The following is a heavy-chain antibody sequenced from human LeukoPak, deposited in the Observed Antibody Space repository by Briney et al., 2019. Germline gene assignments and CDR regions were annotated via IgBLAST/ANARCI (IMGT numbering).Heavy chain of an antibody. V-gene: IGHV4-38-2*02. Sequence: PSETLSLTCTVSGYSLSSDYYWGWIRQPPGKGLEWIGSIYHSGSTYYNPSLKTRVTISVDTSKNQFSLKLSSVTAADTAVYYCARVFKRAPKGYDAFDIWGQGTMVTVSS. J-gene: IGHJ3*02. D-gene: IGHD1-14*01. CDR2: IYHSGST. CDR3: ARVFKRAPKGYDAFDI. CDR1: GYSLSSDYY.